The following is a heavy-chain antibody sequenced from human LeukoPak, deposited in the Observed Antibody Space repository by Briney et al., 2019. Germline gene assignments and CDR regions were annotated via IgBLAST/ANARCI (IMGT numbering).Heavy chain of an antibody. Sequence: PGGSLRLSCAASGFIFRDYYMSWIRQAPGKGLEWVSYISTGGTTIYYADSVKGRFTISRDNAKNSLYLQMNSLRAEDTAVYYCARKQGGYNYGYYYYMDVWGEGTTVTVSS. CDR3: ARKQGGYNYGYYYYMDV. CDR1: GFIFRDYY. V-gene: IGHV3-11*01. J-gene: IGHJ6*03. CDR2: ISTGGTTI. D-gene: IGHD5-24*01.